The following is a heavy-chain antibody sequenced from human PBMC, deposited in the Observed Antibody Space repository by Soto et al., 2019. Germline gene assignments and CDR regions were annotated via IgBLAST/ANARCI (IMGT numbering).Heavy chain of an antibody. CDR3: ANVLGMAVSDS. CDR1: GFPFSSYA. J-gene: IGHJ4*02. D-gene: IGHD6-19*01. CDR2: ISGLGGDT. V-gene: IGHV3-23*01. Sequence: GSLRLSCAASGFPFSSYAMSWVRQAPGKGLMWVSLISGLGGDTYYADSVKGRFTISRDNSKNTLYLQMSSLRVEDTAIYYCANVLGMAVSDSWGQGTLVTVSS.